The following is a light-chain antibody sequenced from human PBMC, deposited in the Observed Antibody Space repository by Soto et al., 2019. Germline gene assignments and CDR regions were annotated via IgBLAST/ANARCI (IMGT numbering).Light chain of an antibody. J-gene: IGKJ4*01. CDR2: AAS. CDR1: QGIGNN. V-gene: IGKV1-17*01. CDR3: LHHNSYPLT. Sequence: DIQMTQSPSSLSASVGDRVTITCRASQGIGNNLGWYQQKSGKAPKRLISAASSLQSGVPSRFSGSGSGTEVTLTISSLQPEDCATYYCLHHNSYPLTFGGGTKVEIK.